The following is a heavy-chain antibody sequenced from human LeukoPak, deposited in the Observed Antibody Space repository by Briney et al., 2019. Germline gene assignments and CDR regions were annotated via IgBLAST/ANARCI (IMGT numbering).Heavy chain of an antibody. CDR1: GYTFTDNY. D-gene: IGHD6-13*01. CDR2: IYPNNGGT. Sequence: ASVKVSCKASGYTFTDNYVHWVRQVPGQGLEWMGWIYPNNGGTNYAQKFQGRVTMTRDTSISTAYLDLSGLRSDDTAVYFCAREIWYYSQWGQGTPVTVSS. CDR3: AREIWYYSQ. J-gene: IGHJ4*02. V-gene: IGHV1-2*02.